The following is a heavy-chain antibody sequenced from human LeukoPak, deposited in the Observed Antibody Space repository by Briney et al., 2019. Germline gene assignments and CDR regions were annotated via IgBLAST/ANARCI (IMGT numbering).Heavy chain of an antibody. CDR2: IYNSGNT. J-gene: IGHJ3*02. D-gene: IGHD3-9*01. CDR3: ARARYVNSFYAFDI. V-gene: IGHV4-59*01. Sequence: SETLSLTCSVSGGSISPYHWNWIRQPPGKGLEWIGYIYNSGNTNYSPSLKSRVTIFGDTSKNQFFLKLSSVTAADTAMYYCARARYVNSFYAFDIWGQGTLVTVSS. CDR1: GGSISPYH.